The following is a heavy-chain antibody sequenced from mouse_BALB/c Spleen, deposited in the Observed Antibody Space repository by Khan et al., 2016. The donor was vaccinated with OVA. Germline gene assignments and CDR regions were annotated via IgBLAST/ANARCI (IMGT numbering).Heavy chain of an antibody. V-gene: IGHV5-12*02. D-gene: IGHD2-1*01. CDR2: ISNGGGNT. Sequence: EVELVESGGGLVQPGGSLKLSCATSGFTFSDYYMYWFRQTPEKRLEWVAYISNGGGNTYYPVTVKGRFTISRDNAKNTLYLQMSRLRSEDTALYYCARHGDGKGDAMDYWGQGTSVTVSS. CDR1: GFTFSDYY. J-gene: IGHJ4*01. CDR3: ARHGDGKGDAMDY.